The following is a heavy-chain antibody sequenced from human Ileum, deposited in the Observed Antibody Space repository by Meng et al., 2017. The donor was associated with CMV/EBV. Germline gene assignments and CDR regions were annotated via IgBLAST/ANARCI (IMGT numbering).Heavy chain of an antibody. D-gene: IGHD3-3*01. J-gene: IGHJ4*02. CDR2: ISYDGSNV. CDR3: ARDSGDYFHFWSGHFDY. CDR1: FTLSSFA. V-gene: IGHV3-30*03. Sequence: FTLSSFAMHWVRQAPGKGLEWVAVISYDGSNVYYADSAKGRFTISRDNSKNTMYLQMNNLRPEDTAVYYCARDSGDYFHFWSGHFDYWGQGTLVTVSS.